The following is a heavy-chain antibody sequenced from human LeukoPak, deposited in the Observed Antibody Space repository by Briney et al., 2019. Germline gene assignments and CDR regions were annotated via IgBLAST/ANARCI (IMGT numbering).Heavy chain of an antibody. CDR1: GYTFTSYG. CDR3: AKDRSGSYKKGFDY. Sequence: ASVKVSCKASGYTFTSYGISWVRQAPGQGLEWMGWISAYNGNTNYAQKLQGRVTMTTDTSTSTAYMELRSLRSDDTAVYYCAKDRSGSYKKGFDYWGQGTLVTVSS. CDR2: ISAYNGNT. J-gene: IGHJ4*02. D-gene: IGHD3-10*01. V-gene: IGHV1-18*01.